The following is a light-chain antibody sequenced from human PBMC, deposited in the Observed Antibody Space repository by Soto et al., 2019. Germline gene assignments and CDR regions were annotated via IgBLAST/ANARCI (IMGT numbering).Light chain of an antibody. CDR3: LQDYSYPRT. V-gene: IGKV1-6*01. CDR2: ATS. Sequence: AIPMTQSPSSLSASVGDRVTITCRASQGIRNDLGWYQQKPGKAPRLLIFATSTLHSGVPSRFSGSGFGTDFTLTISSLQPEDVATYYCLQDYSYPRTFGPGTKVDLK. J-gene: IGKJ3*01. CDR1: QGIRND.